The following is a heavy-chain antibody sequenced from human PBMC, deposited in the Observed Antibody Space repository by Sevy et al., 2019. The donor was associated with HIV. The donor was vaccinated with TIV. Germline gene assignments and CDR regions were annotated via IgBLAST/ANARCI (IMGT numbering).Heavy chain of an antibody. Sequence: SETLSLTCAVSGYSISSGYYWGWIRQPPGKGLEWIGSIYHSGSTYYNPSLKSRVTISVDTSKNQFSLKLSSVTAADTAVYYCARILRFLECTRDYGMDVWGQGTTVTVSS. CDR1: GYSISSGYY. CDR2: IYHSGST. CDR3: ARILRFLECTRDYGMDV. V-gene: IGHV4-38-2*01. J-gene: IGHJ6*02. D-gene: IGHD3-3*01.